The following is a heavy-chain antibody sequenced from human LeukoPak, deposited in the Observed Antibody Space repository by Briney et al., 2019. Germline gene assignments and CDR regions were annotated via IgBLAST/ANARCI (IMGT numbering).Heavy chain of an antibody. Sequence: GGSLRLSCTASGFTFSDYFMYWIRQAPGKGLEWVSYISSSGSLTYYADSVKGRFTISRDSAKNSLYLQMNSLRAEDTAVYYCARKLLGSGNYYFDYWGQGTLVTVSS. D-gene: IGHD3-10*01. CDR3: ARKLLGSGNYYFDY. CDR2: ISSSGSLT. CDR1: GFTFSDYF. V-gene: IGHV3-11*04. J-gene: IGHJ4*02.